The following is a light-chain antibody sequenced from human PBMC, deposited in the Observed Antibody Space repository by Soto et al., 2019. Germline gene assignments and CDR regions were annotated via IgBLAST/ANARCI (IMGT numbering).Light chain of an antibody. J-gene: IGLJ1*01. CDR3: QSFDSSSFYV. Sequence: QSVLTQPPSLSGAPGQRVTISCTGSSSNIGTGYDVHWYQQLPGTAPKLLIYGNSNRPSGVPDRFSGSKSGTSASLAITGLQAEDEADYYCQSFDSSSFYVFGTGTKVNVL. V-gene: IGLV1-40*01. CDR2: GNS. CDR1: SSNIGTGYD.